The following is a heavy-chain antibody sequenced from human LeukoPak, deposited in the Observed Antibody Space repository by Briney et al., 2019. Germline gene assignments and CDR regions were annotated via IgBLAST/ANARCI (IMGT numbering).Heavy chain of an antibody. D-gene: IGHD5-24*01. V-gene: IGHV1-46*01. CDR2: INPSGGST. J-gene: IGHJ4*02. Sequence: GASVKVSCKASGYTFTNYGISWVRQAPGQGLERMGIINPSGGSTSYAQKFQGRVTMTRDTSTSTVYMELSSLRSEDTAVYYCARDLDGYNFFDYWGQGTLVTVSS. CDR3: ARDLDGYNFFDY. CDR1: GYTFTNYG.